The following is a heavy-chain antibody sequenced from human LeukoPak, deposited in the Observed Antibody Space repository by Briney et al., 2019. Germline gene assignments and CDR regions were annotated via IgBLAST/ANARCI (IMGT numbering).Heavy chain of an antibody. CDR1: GXTFSSCG. J-gene: IGHJ4*02. D-gene: IGHD4-11*01. Sequence: PGGSLRLSCAASGXTFSSCGMHWVRQAPGKGLEWVVVISYDGSNKYYAGSVKGRFTISRDNSKSTLYLQMNSLRAEDTAVYYCARVRPGSNYVDFDYWGQGTLVTVSS. V-gene: IGHV3-33*05. CDR2: ISYDGSNK. CDR3: ARVRPGSNYVDFDY.